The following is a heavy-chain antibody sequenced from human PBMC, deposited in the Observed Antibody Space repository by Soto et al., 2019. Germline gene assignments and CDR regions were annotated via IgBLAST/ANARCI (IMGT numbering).Heavy chain of an antibody. V-gene: IGHV4-59*08. D-gene: IGHD3-9*01. CDR2: VYYTGST. CDR1: GGSISNFY. CDR3: ARTVLGPDLLADSFVDYYYYMDV. Sequence: SETLSLTCFVSGGSISNFYWSWTRQPPGKGLEWIGYVYYTGSTSYNPSLKRRVTFSADSSRGQFSLRLHSVTAADTAVYYCARTVLGPDLLADSFVDYYYYMDVWGQGTTVTV. J-gene: IGHJ6*03.